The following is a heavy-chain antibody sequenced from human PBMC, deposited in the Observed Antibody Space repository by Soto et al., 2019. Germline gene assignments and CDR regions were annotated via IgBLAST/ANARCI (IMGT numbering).Heavy chain of an antibody. CDR2: INHSGST. CDR1: GGSFSGYY. V-gene: IGHV4-34*01. CDR3: ARAPGFQYYFDY. D-gene: IGHD5-12*01. Sequence: QVQLRQWGAGLLKPSETLSLTCAVYGGSFSGYYWSWIRQPPGKGLEWIGEINHSGSTNYNPSLKSRVTISVDTSKNQFSLKLSSVTAADTAVYYCARAPGFQYYFDYWGQGTLVTVSS. J-gene: IGHJ4*02.